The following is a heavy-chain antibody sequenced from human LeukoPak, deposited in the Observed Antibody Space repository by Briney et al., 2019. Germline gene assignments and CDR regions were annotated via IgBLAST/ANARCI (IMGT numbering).Heavy chain of an antibody. CDR2: ISSSSSYI. Sequence: GGSLRLSCAASGFTFSSYSMSWVRQAPGKGLEWVSSISSSSSYIYYADSLKGRFTISRDNAKNSLYLQMNSLRAEDTAVYYCARGVAAPGETIRVRYFDFWGQGTLVTVSS. CDR1: GFTFSSYS. J-gene: IGHJ4*02. CDR3: ARGVAAPGETIRVRYFDF. V-gene: IGHV3-21*01. D-gene: IGHD2-15*01.